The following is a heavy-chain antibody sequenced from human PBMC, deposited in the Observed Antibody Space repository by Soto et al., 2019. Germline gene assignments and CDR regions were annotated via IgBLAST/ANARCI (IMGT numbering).Heavy chain of an antibody. CDR2: IDVGSANA. CDR1: GFTFSSSA. V-gene: IGHV1-58*01. J-gene: IGHJ4*02. D-gene: IGHD6-13*01. Sequence: SVKVSCKTSGFTFSSSAVHWVRQARGHRLQWIGWIDVGSANANYAQMLQERVTISRDMSTSTAYMELSSLRPEDTAVYYCAKEGRYSSSRGYFDYWGQGTLVTVSS. CDR3: AKEGRYSSSRGYFDY.